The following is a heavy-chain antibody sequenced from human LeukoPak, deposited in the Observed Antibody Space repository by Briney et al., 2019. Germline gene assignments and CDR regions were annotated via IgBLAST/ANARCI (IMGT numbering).Heavy chain of an antibody. D-gene: IGHD3-10*01. CDR2: INPSGGST. J-gene: IGHJ4*02. CDR3: ARGVGFGELLSSFDY. CDR1: GYAFTSYY. V-gene: IGHV1-46*01. Sequence: ASVKVSCKASGYAFTSYYMHWVRQAPGQGLEWMGIINPSGGSTSYAQKFQGRVTMTRDTSKNQFSLRLSSVTAADTAVYYCARGVGFGELLSSFDYWGQGTLVTVSS.